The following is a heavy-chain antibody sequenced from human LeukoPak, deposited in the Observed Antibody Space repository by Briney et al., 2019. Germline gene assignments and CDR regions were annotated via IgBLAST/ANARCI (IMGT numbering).Heavy chain of an antibody. D-gene: IGHD4-17*01. CDR1: GGSISSGSYY. V-gene: IGHV4-61*02. CDR2: IYTSGST. J-gene: IGHJ4*02. Sequence: PSETLSLTCTVSGGSISSGSYYWSRMRQPAGKGLEWIGRIYTSGSTNYNPSLKSRVTISVDTSKNQFSLKLSSVTAADTAVYYCARIYGDYVTPYYFDYWGQGTLVTVSS. CDR3: ARIYGDYVTPYYFDY.